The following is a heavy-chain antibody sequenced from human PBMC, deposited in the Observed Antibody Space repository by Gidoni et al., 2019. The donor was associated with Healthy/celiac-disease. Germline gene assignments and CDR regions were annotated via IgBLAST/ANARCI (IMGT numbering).Heavy chain of an antibody. CDR1: GFTFSSYS. Sequence: EVQLVESGGGLVKPGGSLRLSCAASGFTFSSYSMNWVRQAPGKGLEWVSSISSSSSYISYADSVKGRFTISRDNAKNSLYLQLNSLRAEDTAVYYCARDRDTWDYWGQGTLVTVSS. CDR2: ISSSSSYI. J-gene: IGHJ4*02. V-gene: IGHV3-21*01. CDR3: ARDRDTWDY.